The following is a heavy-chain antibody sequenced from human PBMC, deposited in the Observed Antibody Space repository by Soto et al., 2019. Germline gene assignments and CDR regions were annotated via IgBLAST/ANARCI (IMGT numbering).Heavy chain of an antibody. J-gene: IGHJ6*04. CDR3: AREDIVVLPAAVGLVYYGMDV. Sequence: QVQLVQSGAEVKKPGSSVKVSCKASGGTFSSYTISWVRQAPGQGLEWMGRIIPILGIANYAQKFQGRVTITADKSTTTAYMKLSSLRSEDTAVYYCAREDIVVLPAAVGLVYYGMDVWGKGTTDTVSS. V-gene: IGHV1-69*08. D-gene: IGHD2-2*01. CDR1: GGTFSSYT. CDR2: IIPILGIA.